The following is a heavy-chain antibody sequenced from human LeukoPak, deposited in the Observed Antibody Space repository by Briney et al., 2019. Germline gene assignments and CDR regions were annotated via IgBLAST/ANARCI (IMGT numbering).Heavy chain of an antibody. V-gene: IGHV1-69*04. CDR3: ARGVATTNWFDP. CDR1: GGTFSSYA. Sequence: SVKVSCKASGGTFSSYAISWVRQAPGQGLEWMGRIIPIFGIANYAQKFRGRVTITADKSMSTADMELSSLRSEDTAVYYCARGVATTNWFDPWGQGTLVTVSS. J-gene: IGHJ5*02. CDR2: IIPIFGIA. D-gene: IGHD5-12*01.